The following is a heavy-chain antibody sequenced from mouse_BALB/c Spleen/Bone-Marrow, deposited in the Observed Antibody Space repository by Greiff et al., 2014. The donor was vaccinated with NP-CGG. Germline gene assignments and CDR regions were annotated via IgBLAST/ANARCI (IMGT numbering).Heavy chain of an antibody. J-gene: IGHJ3*01. Sequence: QVQLKESGAELVKPGAPVKLSCKASGYTLTDYWINWVKQRPGRGLEGIGRIDPSDSETHYNQKFKDKATRTVYKSSTTVYIQLSTLSSEDSAVYYCARTAYWGQGTLVTVSA. CDR1: GYTLTDYW. CDR2: IDPSDSET. CDR3: ARTAY. V-gene: IGHV1-69*02.